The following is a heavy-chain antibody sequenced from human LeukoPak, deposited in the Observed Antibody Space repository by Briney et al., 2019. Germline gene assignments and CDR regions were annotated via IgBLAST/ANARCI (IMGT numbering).Heavy chain of an antibody. J-gene: IGHJ6*02. Sequence: GGSLRLSCAASGFTFSSYSMNWVRQAPGKGLEWVSCISKGSAYIYYADSVKGRFTISRDNSKNSLYLQMSSLGAEDTAVYYCAREHHSNAIRSSDGMDAWGQGKTVTVSS. CDR2: ISKGSAYI. D-gene: IGHD6-13*01. CDR3: AREHHSNAIRSSDGMDA. CDR1: GFTFSSYS. V-gene: IGHV3-21*01.